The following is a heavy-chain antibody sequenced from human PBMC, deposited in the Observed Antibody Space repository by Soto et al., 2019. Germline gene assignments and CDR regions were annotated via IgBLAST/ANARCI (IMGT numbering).Heavy chain of an antibody. CDR2: TYYRSKWYN. D-gene: IGHD5-12*01. Sequence: SQTLSLTCAISGDSVSSKSAAWNWIRQSPSRGLEWLGRTYYRSKWYNDYAVSVKSRITINPDTSKNQFSLQLNSVTPEDTAVYYCARVPNPFRLKIGYQDPFAFWGQGTMVPGSS. J-gene: IGHJ3*01. V-gene: IGHV6-1*01. CDR1: GDSVSSKSAA. CDR3: ARVPNPFRLKIGYQDPFAF.